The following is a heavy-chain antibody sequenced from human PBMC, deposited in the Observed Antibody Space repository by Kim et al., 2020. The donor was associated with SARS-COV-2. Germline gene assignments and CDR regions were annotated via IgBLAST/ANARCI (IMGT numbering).Heavy chain of an antibody. CDR3: ARVMAYGSGSYYPGEDAFDI. CDR1: GYTFTSYA. J-gene: IGHJ3*02. V-gene: IGHV1-3*01. CDR2: INAGNGNT. Sequence: ASVKVSCKASGYTFTSYAMHWVRQAPGQRLEWMGWINAGNGNTKYSQKFQGRVTITRDTSASTAYMELSSLRSEDTAVYYCARVMAYGSGSYYPGEDAFDIWGQGTMVTVSS. D-gene: IGHD3-10*01.